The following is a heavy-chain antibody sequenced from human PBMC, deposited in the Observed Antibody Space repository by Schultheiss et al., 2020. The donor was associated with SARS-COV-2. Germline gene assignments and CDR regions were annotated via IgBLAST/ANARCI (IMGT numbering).Heavy chain of an antibody. D-gene: IGHD3-10*01. V-gene: IGHV4-39*07. CDR1: GGSISSSSYY. Sequence: SETLSLTCTVSGGSISSSSYYWGWIRQPPGKGLEWIGSIYYSGSTYYNPSLKSRVTISVDTSKNQFSLKLSSVTAADTAVYYCARVSLSLLWFGIYYMDVWGKGTTVTVSS. CDR3: ARVSLSLLWFGIYYMDV. J-gene: IGHJ6*03. CDR2: IYYSGST.